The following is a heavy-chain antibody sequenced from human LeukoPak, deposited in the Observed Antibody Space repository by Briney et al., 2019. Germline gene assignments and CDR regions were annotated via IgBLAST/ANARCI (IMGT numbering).Heavy chain of an antibody. CDR3: AKRGVVIRVILVGFNKEAYYFDS. CDR1: GITLSNYG. V-gene: IGHV3-23*01. J-gene: IGHJ4*02. D-gene: IGHD3-22*01. Sequence: PTGGSLRLSCAVSGITLSNYGMSWVRQAPGKGLEWVAGISDSGSSTNYADSVKGRFTVSRDNPKNTLYLQMKSLRAEDTAVYFCAKRGVVIRVILVGFNKEAYYFDSWGQGALVPVSS. CDR2: ISDSGSST.